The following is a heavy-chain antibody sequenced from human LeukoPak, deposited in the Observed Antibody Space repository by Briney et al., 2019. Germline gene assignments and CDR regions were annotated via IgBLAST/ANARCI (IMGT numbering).Heavy chain of an antibody. CDR3: ARHRRPSRYYYDSSGTYYFDY. D-gene: IGHD3-22*01. CDR2: ISSSSSYT. CDR1: GFSFSGYY. Sequence: GGSLRLSCAASGFSFSGYYMSWIRQAPGKGLEWVSYISSSSSYTNYADSVKGRFTISRDDAKNSLFLLMSSLGTDDTAVYYCARHRRPSRYYYDSSGTYYFDYWGQGTLVTVSS. V-gene: IGHV3-11*06. J-gene: IGHJ4*02.